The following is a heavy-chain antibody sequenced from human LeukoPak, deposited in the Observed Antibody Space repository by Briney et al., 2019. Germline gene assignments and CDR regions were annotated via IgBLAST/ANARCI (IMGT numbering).Heavy chain of an antibody. V-gene: IGHV4-59*01. CDR1: GGSISNYC. CDR2: ICYSGST. D-gene: IGHD6-19*01. CDR3: ARDFRDPVAGTDWFDP. Sequence: SETLSLTCTVSGGSISNYCWSWIRQPPGKGLEWIGYICYSGSTNYNPSLRSRVTISVDTSKNQFSLKLSSVTAADTAVYYCARDFRDPVAGTDWFDPWGQGTLVTVSS. J-gene: IGHJ5*02.